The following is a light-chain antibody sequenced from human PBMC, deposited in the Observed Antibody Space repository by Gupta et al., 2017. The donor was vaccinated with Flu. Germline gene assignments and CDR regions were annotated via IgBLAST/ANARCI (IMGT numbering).Light chain of an antibody. Sequence: EIVLTQSPGTLSLSPGERATLSCWASQRVSSTSLAWYQQKPGQVPRLLIYAASTRASGIPDRFSGSVSGTDFPLTISILDPEDSTMYCCQLDGSSMYTFGQGTKLEIK. CDR2: AAS. CDR1: QRVSSTS. J-gene: IGKJ2*01. V-gene: IGKV3-20*01. CDR3: QLDGSSMYT.